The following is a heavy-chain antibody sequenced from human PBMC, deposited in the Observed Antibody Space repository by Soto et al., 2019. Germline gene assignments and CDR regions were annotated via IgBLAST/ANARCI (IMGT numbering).Heavy chain of an antibody. Sequence: GGSLTLSCPASGLSFSDYYTNWIRQAPGKGLEWVSYISTTSGFTKYADSVKGRFTISRDNAKNSLYLQMNSLRAEDTAVYYCARDLFAGVWGLGTTVTVSS. CDR3: ARDLFAGV. D-gene: IGHD3-16*01. V-gene: IGHV3-11*05. J-gene: IGHJ6*02. CDR2: ISTTSGFT. CDR1: GLSFSDYY.